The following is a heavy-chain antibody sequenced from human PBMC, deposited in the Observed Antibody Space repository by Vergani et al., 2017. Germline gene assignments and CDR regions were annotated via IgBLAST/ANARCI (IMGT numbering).Heavy chain of an antibody. V-gene: IGHV3-74*01. D-gene: IGHD5-12*01. CDR1: GFSFSTYW. Sequence: EAQVVESGGGLVQPGGSLRLSCAASGFSFSTYWMHWVRQAPGKGLVWVSRINSEDSSTDYADSVRGRFTISRDNAKNSLFLEMNSLRFEDTAVYFCTKGSVYYHDSAGHGYDPYTGFDLWGQGTLVTVSS. CDR3: TKGSVYYHDSAGHGYDPYTGFDL. J-gene: IGHJ3*01. CDR2: INSEDSST.